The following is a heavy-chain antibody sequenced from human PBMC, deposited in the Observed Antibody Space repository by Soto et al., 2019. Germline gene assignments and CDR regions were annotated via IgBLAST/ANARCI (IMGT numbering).Heavy chain of an antibody. CDR1: GGSISSGGYY. CDR2: IYYSGST. Sequence: TLSLTCTVSGGSISSGGYYWSWIRQHPGKGLEWIGYIYYSGSTYYNPSLKSRVTISVDTSKNQFSLKLSSVTAADTAVYYCARVGTIFGVVTPGGDIWGQGTMVTVSS. J-gene: IGHJ3*02. D-gene: IGHD3-3*01. CDR3: ARVGTIFGVVTPGGDI. V-gene: IGHV4-31*03.